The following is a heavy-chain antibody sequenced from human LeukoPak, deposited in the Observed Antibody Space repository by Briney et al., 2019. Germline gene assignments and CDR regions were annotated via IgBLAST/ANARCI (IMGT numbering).Heavy chain of an antibody. V-gene: IGHV3-53*01. CDR1: GFTVSNNY. D-gene: IGHD1-26*01. Sequence: GGSLRLSCAASGFTVSNNYMSWVRQAPGKGLEWVSVIYSGGSTYYADSVKGRFSISRDNSKNTLYLQMNSLRAEDTAVCYCARAPGVGPLGWFDPWGQGTLVTVSS. J-gene: IGHJ5*02. CDR2: IYSGGST. CDR3: ARAPGVGPLGWFDP.